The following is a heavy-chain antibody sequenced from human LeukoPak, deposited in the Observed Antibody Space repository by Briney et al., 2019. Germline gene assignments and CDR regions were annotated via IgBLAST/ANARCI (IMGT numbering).Heavy chain of an antibody. CDR3: ARDPTIFGVVIPIDI. Sequence: GGSLRLSCAASGFTFSSYWMSWFRQAPGKGLEWVANIKQDGSEKYYVDSVKGRFTISRDNAKNSLYLQMNSLRAEDTAVYYGARDPTIFGVVIPIDIWGQGTMVTVSS. D-gene: IGHD3-3*01. J-gene: IGHJ3*02. V-gene: IGHV3-7*01. CDR1: GFTFSSYW. CDR2: IKQDGSEK.